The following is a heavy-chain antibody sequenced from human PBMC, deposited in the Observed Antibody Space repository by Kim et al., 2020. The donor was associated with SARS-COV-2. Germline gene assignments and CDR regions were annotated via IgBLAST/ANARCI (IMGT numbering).Heavy chain of an antibody. Sequence: GGSLRLSCAASGFTFSSYAMHWVRQAPGKGLEWVAVISYDGSNKYYADSVKGRFTISRDNSKNTLYLQMNSLRAEDTAVYYCARGPTRPSSSWYSHWGQG. CDR1: GFTFSSYA. V-gene: IGHV3-30*04. J-gene: IGHJ1*01. CDR3: ARGPTRPSSSWYSH. CDR2: ISYDGSNK. D-gene: IGHD6-13*01.